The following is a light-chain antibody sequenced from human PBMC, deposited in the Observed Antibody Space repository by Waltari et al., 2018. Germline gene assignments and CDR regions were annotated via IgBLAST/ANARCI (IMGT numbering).Light chain of an antibody. Sequence: QSALTQPRSVSGSPGQSVTISCTGTRSDVGAYDYVSWYQQRPGKAPKLIIYDVTERPSGVPDRFPGSKSDNKASLTISGLQADDEADYYCCSYAGRYTNYVFGSGTKVTVL. J-gene: IGLJ1*01. V-gene: IGLV2-11*01. CDR3: CSYAGRYTNYV. CDR1: RSDVGAYDY. CDR2: DVT.